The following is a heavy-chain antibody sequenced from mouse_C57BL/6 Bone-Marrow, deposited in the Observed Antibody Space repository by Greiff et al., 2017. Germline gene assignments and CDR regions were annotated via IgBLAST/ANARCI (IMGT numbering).Heavy chain of an antibody. CDR3: EVHYYGSSYYFDY. J-gene: IGHJ2*01. Sequence: VQLQQPGAELVKPGASVKLSCKASGYTFTSYWMHWVKQRPGRGLEWIGRIDPNSGGTKYNEKFKSKATLTVDKPSSTAYMQLSSLTSEDSAVYYCEVHYYGSSYYFDYWGQGTTLTVSS. CDR2: IDPNSGGT. V-gene: IGHV1-72*01. D-gene: IGHD1-1*01. CDR1: GYTFTSYW.